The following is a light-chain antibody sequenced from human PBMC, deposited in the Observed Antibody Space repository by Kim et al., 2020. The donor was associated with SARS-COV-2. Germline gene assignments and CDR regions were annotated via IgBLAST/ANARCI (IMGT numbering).Light chain of an antibody. CDR1: SSDVGGYNF. V-gene: IGLV2-14*03. J-gene: IGLJ3*02. Sequence: QSALTQPASVSGSPGQSITISCTGTSSDVGGYNFVSWYQQHPGKAPKLMIYAVSKRPSGVSDRFSGSKSGNTASLTISGLQAEDEADYYCTSYTSSITWVFGGGTQLTV. CDR3: TSYTSSITWV. CDR2: AVS.